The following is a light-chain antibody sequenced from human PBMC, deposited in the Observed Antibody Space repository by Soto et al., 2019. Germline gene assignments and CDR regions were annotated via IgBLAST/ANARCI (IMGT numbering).Light chain of an antibody. CDR3: AAWDDSLNGDV. CDR1: SSNIGSNT. Sequence: QTVVTQPPSTSGTPGQRVTISCSGSSSNIGSNTVHWYNQLPGAAPKLLIYDNDQRPSGVPERFSGSKSGTSASLAISGLRSDDEADYYCAAWDDSLNGDVFATGTKLTVL. V-gene: IGLV1-44*01. CDR2: DND. J-gene: IGLJ1*01.